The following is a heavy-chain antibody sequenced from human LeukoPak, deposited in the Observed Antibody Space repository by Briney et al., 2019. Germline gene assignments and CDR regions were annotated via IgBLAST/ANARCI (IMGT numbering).Heavy chain of an antibody. CDR1: GFTFDDYA. D-gene: IGHD4-23*01. V-gene: IGHV3-9*03. CDR3: ARGEVTFDY. J-gene: IGHJ4*02. CDR2: ISWNSGSI. Sequence: GGSLRLSCAASGFTFDDYAMHWVRQAPGKGLEWVSGISWNSGSIGYADSVKGRFTISRDNAKNSLYLQMNSLRAEDMALYYCARGEVTFDYWGQGTLVTVSS.